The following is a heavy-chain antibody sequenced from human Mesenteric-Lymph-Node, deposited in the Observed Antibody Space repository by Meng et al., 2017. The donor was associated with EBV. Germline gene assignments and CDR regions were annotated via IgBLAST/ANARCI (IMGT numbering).Heavy chain of an antibody. D-gene: IGHD1-1*01. CDR1: GGSVNTGSYY. CDR2: IYYSGST. Sequence: QVQRQQSGPGLWKPSETLYLTCTVSGGSVNTGSYYWSWIWQPPGKGLEWIGYIYYSGSTNYNPSLKSRVTMSVDTSRNQFSLRLTSVNAADTAIYYCGRLAGLDTTVDHWGQGTLVTVSS. J-gene: IGHJ4*02. V-gene: IGHV4-61*01. CDR3: GRLAGLDTTVDH.